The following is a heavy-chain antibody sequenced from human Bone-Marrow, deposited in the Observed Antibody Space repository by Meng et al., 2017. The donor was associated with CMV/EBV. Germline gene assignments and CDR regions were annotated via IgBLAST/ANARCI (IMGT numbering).Heavy chain of an antibody. Sequence: LSCTVSGGSISSSSYYWGWIRQPPGKGLEWIGSVYYSGRTYYNPSLKSRVTVSVDTSKNQFSLKLSSVTAADTAVYYCARDNAIFGGVIPLHYYYGMDVWGQGTTVTVSS. D-gene: IGHD3-3*01. CDR1: GGSISSSSYY. CDR2: VYYSGRT. J-gene: IGHJ6*02. V-gene: IGHV4-39*07. CDR3: ARDNAIFGGVIPLHYYYGMDV.